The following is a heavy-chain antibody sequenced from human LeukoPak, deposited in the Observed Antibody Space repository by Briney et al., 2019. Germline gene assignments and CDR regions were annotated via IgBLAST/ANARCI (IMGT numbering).Heavy chain of an antibody. D-gene: IGHD3-22*01. CDR3: ARDGDYYDSSGYPGD. V-gene: IGHV1-69*13. Sequence: SVKVSCKASGGTFSSYAISWVRQAPGQGLEWMGGITPIFGTANYAQKFQGRVTITADESTSTAYMELSSLRSEDTAVYYCARDGDYYDSSGYPGDWGQGTLVTVSS. CDR1: GGTFSSYA. J-gene: IGHJ4*02. CDR2: ITPIFGTA.